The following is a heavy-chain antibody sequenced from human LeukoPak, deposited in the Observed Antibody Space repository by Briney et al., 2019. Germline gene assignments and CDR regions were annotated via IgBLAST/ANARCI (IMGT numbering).Heavy chain of an antibody. D-gene: IGHD6-19*01. CDR2: INTDGTVT. CDR3: ATKQWLAPPPDS. V-gene: IGHV3-74*01. Sequence: PGGSLRLSCEAPGFTFSKYWMLWFRQAPGKGLETVSRINTDGTVTTYADSVKGRFTVSRDNADNTMFLQMNSVRDEDTAVYYCATKQWLAPPPDSWGQGTPVTVSS. CDR1: GFTFSKYW. J-gene: IGHJ4*02.